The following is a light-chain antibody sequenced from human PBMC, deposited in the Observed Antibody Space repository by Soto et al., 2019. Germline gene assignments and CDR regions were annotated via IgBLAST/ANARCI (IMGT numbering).Light chain of an antibody. J-gene: IGKJ3*01. CDR3: QQRCNWI. V-gene: IGKV3-11*01. CDR2: GAS. CDR1: QSVSSY. Sequence: SPARLSVALGDRVTISCMASQSVSSYLAWYQQKPGQAPRLLVYGASHRATGIPARFSGSGSETDFTLTSHSLEPEVSAYYYRQQRCNWIFGPGTKVDIK.